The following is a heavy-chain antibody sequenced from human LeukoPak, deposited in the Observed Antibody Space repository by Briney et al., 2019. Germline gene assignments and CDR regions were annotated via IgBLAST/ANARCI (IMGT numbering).Heavy chain of an antibody. CDR2: INHSGST. CDR1: GGSFSGYY. V-gene: IGHV4-34*01. D-gene: IGHD3-10*01. J-gene: IGHJ4*02. Sequence: SETLSLTCAVYGGSFSGYYWSWIRQPPGKGLEWIGEINHSGSTNYNPSLKSRVTISVDTSKNQFSLKLSSVTAADTAVYYCARFDKIGSGSYYNTNPYDYWGQGTLVTVSP. CDR3: ARFDKIGSGSYYNTNPYDY.